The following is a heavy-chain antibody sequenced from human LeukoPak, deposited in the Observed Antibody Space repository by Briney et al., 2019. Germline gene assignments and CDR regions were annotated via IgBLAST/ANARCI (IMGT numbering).Heavy chain of an antibody. CDR1: GFTFSSYS. D-gene: IGHD6-6*01. J-gene: IGHJ3*02. V-gene: IGHV3-21*01. CDR3: ARDPIEYSSSRGLDAFDI. Sequence: PGGSQRLSCAASGFTFSSYSMNWVRQAPGKGLEWVSSISSSSSYIYYADSVKGRFTISRDNAKNSLYLQMNSLRAEDTAVYYCARDPIEYSSSRGLDAFDIWGQGTMVTVCS. CDR2: ISSSSSYI.